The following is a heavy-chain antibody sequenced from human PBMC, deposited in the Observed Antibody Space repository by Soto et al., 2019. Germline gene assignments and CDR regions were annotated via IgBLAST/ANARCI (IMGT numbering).Heavy chain of an antibody. CDR2: IYSGGTT. CDR3: ARGLGSYYGGVDY. V-gene: IGHV3-53*01. D-gene: IGHD1-26*01. J-gene: IGHJ4*02. Sequence: EVQLVESGGGLIQPGGSLRLSCAASGFTVSSNYMSWVRQAPGKGLEWVSVIYSGGTTYYAASMKGRFTISRDNSKNTLYLQMNSLRAEDTAVYYCARGLGSYYGGVDYWGQGTLVTVSS. CDR1: GFTVSSNY.